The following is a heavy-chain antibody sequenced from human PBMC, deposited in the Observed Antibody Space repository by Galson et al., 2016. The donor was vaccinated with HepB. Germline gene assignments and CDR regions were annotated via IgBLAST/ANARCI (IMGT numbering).Heavy chain of an antibody. CDR3: AKGKRYSDSGSYYVDY. Sequence: SLRLSCAASGFTFRSYDMSWVRQAPGKGLEWVSGINYSGSNTYYADPVKGRFTISRDNSKNTLYLQMNSLRVEDSAVYYCAKGKRYSDSGSYYVDYWGQGTLVTVSS. V-gene: IGHV3-23*01. CDR2: INYSGSNT. CDR1: GFTFRSYD. D-gene: IGHD3-10*01. J-gene: IGHJ4*02.